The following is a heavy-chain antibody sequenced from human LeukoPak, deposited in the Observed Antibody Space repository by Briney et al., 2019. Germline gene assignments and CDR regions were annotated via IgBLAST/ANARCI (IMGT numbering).Heavy chain of an antibody. V-gene: IGHV4-59*01. J-gene: IGHJ4*02. CDR3: ASLYYGSGSFDY. Sequence: PSETLSLTCTVSGGSISSYYWSWIRQPPGKGLEWIGYIYYSGSTNYNPSLKSRVTIPVDTSKNQFSLKLTSVTAADTAVYYCASLYYGSGSFDYWGQGTLVTVSS. CDR1: GGSISSYY. CDR2: IYYSGST. D-gene: IGHD3-10*01.